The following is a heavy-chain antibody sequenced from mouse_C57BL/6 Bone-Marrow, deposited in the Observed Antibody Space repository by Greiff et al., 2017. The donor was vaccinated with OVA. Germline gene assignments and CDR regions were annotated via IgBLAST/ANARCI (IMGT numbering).Heavy chain of an antibody. V-gene: IGHV1-81*01. D-gene: IGHD1-1*01. J-gene: IGHJ1*03. CDR1: GYTFTSYG. Sequence: VQLQQSGAELARPGASVKLSCKASGYTFTSYGISWVKQITGQGLEWIGEIYPRSGNTYYNEKFKGKATLTADKSSSTAYMELRSLTSEDSAVYFCARMDTTVVATRHWYFDVWGTGTTVTVSS. CDR3: ARMDTTVVATRHWYFDV. CDR2: IYPRSGNT.